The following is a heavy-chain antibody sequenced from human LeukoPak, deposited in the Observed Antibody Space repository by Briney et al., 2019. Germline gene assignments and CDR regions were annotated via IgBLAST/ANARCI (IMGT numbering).Heavy chain of an antibody. CDR3: ARGGNVWSGYPTDAFDI. J-gene: IGHJ3*02. V-gene: IGHV3-66*01. D-gene: IGHD3-3*01. Sequence: AGSLRLSCAASGFTVSSNYMSWVRQAPGKGLEWVSVIYSGGSTQYADSVKGRFTISRDNSKNTLYLPMNSLRAEDTGVYYCARGGNVWSGYPTDAFDIWGEGTMVTVSS. CDR1: GFTVSSNY. CDR2: IYSGGST.